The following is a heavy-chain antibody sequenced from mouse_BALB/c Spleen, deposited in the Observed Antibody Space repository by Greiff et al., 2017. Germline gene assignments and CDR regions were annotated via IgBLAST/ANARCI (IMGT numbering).Heavy chain of an antibody. CDR3: TKEQYGNYFAY. CDR2: INPSNGGT. V-gene: IGHV1S81*02. J-gene: IGHJ3*01. D-gene: IGHD2-10*02. CDR1: GYTFTSYY. Sequence: QVQLQQSGAELVKPGASVKLSCKASGYTFTSYYMYWVKQRPGQGLEWIGGINPSNGGTNFNEKFKSKATLTVDKSSSTAYMQLSSLTSEDSAVYYCTKEQYGNYFAYWGQGTLVTVSA.